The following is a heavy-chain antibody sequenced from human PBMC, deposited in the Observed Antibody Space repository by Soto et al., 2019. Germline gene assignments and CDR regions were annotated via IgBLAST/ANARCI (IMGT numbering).Heavy chain of an antibody. Sequence: GGSLRLSCAASGFTFSSYAMSWVRQAPGKGLEWVSAISGSGGSTYYADSVKGRFTISRDNSKNTLYLQMNSLRAEDTAVYYCAKYVLSYYSSYCFDYWGQGTLVTVSS. CDR3: AKYVLSYYSSYCFDY. J-gene: IGHJ4*02. CDR2: ISGSGGST. V-gene: IGHV3-23*01. CDR1: GFTFSSYA. D-gene: IGHD3-10*01.